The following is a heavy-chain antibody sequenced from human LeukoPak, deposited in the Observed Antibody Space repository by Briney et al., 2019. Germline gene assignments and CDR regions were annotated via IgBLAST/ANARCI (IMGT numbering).Heavy chain of an antibody. V-gene: IGHV3-74*01. D-gene: IGHD3-9*01. Sequence: GGSLRLSCAASGFTFSSHWMHWVRQAPGEGLVWVSRINSDGSRINYADSAKGRFTISRDNAKNTLYLQMNSLRGDDTAVYYCARANLYYDILTGYYPAPNDYWGQGTLVTVSS. J-gene: IGHJ4*02. CDR3: ARANLYYDILTGYYPAPNDY. CDR1: GFTFSSHW. CDR2: INSDGSRI.